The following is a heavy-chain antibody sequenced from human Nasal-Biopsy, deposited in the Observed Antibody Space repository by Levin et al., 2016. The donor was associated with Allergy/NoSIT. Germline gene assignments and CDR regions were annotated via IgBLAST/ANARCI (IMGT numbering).Heavy chain of an antibody. D-gene: IGHD1-26*01. CDR1: GGTFSHYT. CDR2: IISSLNTA. CDR3: ASPRSPLGAIVHFDS. V-gene: IGHV1-69*08. Sequence: SVKVSCKASGGTFSHYTISWVRQAPGQGLEWMGRIISSLNTANYAKRFQGRVTITADRSTNTAYMEINSLRSDDTAVYYCASPRSPLGAIVHFDSWGQGTRVTVSS. J-gene: IGHJ5*01.